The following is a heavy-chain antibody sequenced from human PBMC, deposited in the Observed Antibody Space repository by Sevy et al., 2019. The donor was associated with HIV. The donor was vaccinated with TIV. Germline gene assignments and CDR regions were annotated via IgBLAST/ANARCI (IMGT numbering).Heavy chain of an antibody. J-gene: IGHJ4*01. D-gene: IGHD2-8*01. V-gene: IGHV3-23*01. CDR3: AREGCXKPHDX. Sequence: GGSLRLSCAAXGFTFSKYSMSWVRQPPGKGLEWVSTLSFGCGEINHADSVKGRFTISRDNSKNSLYLQMNNLRAEDTAVYYCAREGCXKPHDXXXXGTLVTVSS. CDR1: GFTFSKYS. CDR2: LSFGCGEI.